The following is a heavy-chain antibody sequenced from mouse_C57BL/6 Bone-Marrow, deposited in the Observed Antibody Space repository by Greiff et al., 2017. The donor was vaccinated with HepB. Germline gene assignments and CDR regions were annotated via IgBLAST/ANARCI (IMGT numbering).Heavy chain of an antibody. CDR3: ARFYYDYVHWYFDV. J-gene: IGHJ1*03. Sequence: QVQLQQPGAELVRPGTSVKLSCKASGYTFTSYWMHWVKQRPGQGLEWIGVIDPSDSYTNYNQKFKGKATLTVDTSSSTAYMQLSSLTSADSAVYYCARFYYDYVHWYFDVWGTGTTVTVSS. V-gene: IGHV1-59*01. D-gene: IGHD2-4*01. CDR2: IDPSDSYT. CDR1: GYTFTSYW.